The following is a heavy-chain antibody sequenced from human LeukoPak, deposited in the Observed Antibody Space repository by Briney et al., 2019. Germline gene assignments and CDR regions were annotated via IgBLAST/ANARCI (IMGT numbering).Heavy chain of an antibody. Sequence: SETLSLTCTVSGGSISTYYWSWIRQPPGTGLEWIGYIYYSGSTNYNPSLRSRVTISVDTSKNQFSLRLSSVTAADRAVYYCASGTSPVYYGMDVWGQGTTVTVSS. V-gene: IGHV4-59*01. CDR2: IYYSGST. D-gene: IGHD1-26*01. CDR3: ASGTSPVYYGMDV. J-gene: IGHJ6*02. CDR1: GGSISTYY.